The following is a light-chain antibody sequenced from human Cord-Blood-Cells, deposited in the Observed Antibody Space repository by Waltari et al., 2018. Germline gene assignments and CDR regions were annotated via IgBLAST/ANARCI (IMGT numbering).Light chain of an antibody. CDR1: QSSSSY. CDR3: QQSYSTLEYS. V-gene: IGKV1-39*01. J-gene: IGKJ2*03. CDR2: AAS. Sequence: DIQMTQSPSSLSASVGARVTITCRASQSSSSYLNWYQQKPGKAPKLLIYAASSLQSGVPSRFSGSGSGTDFTLTISSLQPEDFATYYCQQSYSTLEYSFGQGTKLEIK.